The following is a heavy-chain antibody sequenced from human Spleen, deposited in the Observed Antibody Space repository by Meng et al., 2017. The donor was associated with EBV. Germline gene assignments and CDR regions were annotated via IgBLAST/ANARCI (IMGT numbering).Heavy chain of an antibody. V-gene: IGHV1-24*01. CDR2: FDPEEGET. CDR3: ATYLGGADDS. D-gene: IGHD3-16*01. CDR1: GHILTELA. Sequence: VQLVQSGAGVKKPGASVKVSCNVSGHILTELAMHWVRQAPGKGLEWMGGFDPEEGETIYAQKFQGRVTMTEDTSRDTAYMELISLRSEDTAVYYCATYLGGADDSWGRGTLVTVSS. J-gene: IGHJ4*02.